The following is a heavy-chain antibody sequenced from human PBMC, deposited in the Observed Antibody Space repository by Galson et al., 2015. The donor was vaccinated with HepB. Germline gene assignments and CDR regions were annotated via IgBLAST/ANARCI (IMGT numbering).Heavy chain of an antibody. CDR2: ITGNSGDT. J-gene: IGHJ4*02. CDR1: GFTFTRSA. V-gene: IGHV3-23*01. CDR3: AKERRIALPVKLYYFEY. D-gene: IGHD2-21*01. Sequence: SLRLSCAASGFTFTRSAMSWLRQVPGKGLEWVSAITGNSGDTNYADSVKGRFTVSRDNPKNTLHLQLNNLRAEDSAIYYCAKERRIALPVKLYYFEYWGRGALVTVSS.